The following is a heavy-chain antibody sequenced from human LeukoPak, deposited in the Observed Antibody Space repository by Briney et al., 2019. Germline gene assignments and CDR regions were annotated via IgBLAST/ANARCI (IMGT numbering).Heavy chain of an antibody. V-gene: IGHV4-34*01. Sequence: SETLSLTCAVYGGSFSGYYWSWIRQPPGKGLEWIGEINHSGSTNYNPSLKSRVTISVDTSKNQFSLKLSSVTAADTAVYYCARGRAVWWELLAPFGYWGQGTLVTVSS. J-gene: IGHJ4*02. CDR3: ARGRAVWWELLAPFGY. D-gene: IGHD1-26*01. CDR2: INHSGST. CDR1: GGSFSGYY.